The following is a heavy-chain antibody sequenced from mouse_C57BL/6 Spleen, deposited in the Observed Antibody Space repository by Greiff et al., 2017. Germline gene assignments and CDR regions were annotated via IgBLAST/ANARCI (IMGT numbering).Heavy chain of an antibody. J-gene: IGHJ4*01. CDR3: ARGKGWFTGAMDY. Sequence: QVQLQQPGAELVRPGSSVKLSCKASGYTFTSYWMDWVEQRPGQGLEWIGNIYPSDSETHYNQKFKDKATLTVDKSSSTAYMQLSSLTSEDSAVYYCARGKGWFTGAMDYWGQGTSVTVSS. V-gene: IGHV1-61*01. CDR2: IYPSDSET. CDR1: GYTFTSYW. D-gene: IGHD1-1*02.